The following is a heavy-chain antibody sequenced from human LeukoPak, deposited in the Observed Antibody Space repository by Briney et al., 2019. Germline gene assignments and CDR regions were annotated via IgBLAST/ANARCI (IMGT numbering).Heavy chain of an antibody. Sequence: ASVKVSCKASGYTFTTYYIHWVRRAPGQGLKWMGIINPTGGNTSHAQKFQGRVTMTRDTSTSTVYMELSSLRSEDTAVYYCARDFAGSGGNYLYYFDYWGLGTLVTVSS. J-gene: IGHJ4*02. D-gene: IGHD2-15*01. V-gene: IGHV1-46*01. CDR2: INPTGGNT. CDR1: GYTFTTYY. CDR3: ARDFAGSGGNYLYYFDY.